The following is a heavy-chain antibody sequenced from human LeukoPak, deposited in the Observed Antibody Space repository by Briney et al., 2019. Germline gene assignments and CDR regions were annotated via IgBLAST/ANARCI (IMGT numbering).Heavy chain of an antibody. CDR3: ARDVGKEASYYYYYMDV. V-gene: IGHV3-7*01. CDR1: GFTFSSYW. Sequence: GGSLRLSCAASGFTFSSYWMSWVRQAPGKGLEWVANIKQDGSEKYYVDSVKGRFTISRDNAKNSLYLQMNSLRAEDTAVYYCARDVGKEASYYYYYMDVWGKGTTVTVSS. J-gene: IGHJ6*03. CDR2: IKQDGSEK. D-gene: IGHD7-27*01.